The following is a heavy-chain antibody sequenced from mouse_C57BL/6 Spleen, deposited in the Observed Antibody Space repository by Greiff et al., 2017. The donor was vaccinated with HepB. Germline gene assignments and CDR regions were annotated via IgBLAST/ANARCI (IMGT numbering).Heavy chain of an antibody. V-gene: IGHV1-64*01. Sequence: VQLQQPGAELVKPGASVKLSCKASGYTFTSYWMHWVKQRPGQGLEWIGMIHPNSGSTNYNEKFKSKAKLTVDKSSSTAYMQLSSLTSEDSAVYYCARSHYGYYFDYWGQGTTLTVSS. CDR2: IHPNSGST. D-gene: IGHD1-1*01. CDR1: GYTFTSYW. CDR3: ARSHYGYYFDY. J-gene: IGHJ2*01.